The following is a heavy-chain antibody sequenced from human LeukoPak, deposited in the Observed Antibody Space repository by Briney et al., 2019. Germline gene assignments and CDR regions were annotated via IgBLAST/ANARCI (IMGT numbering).Heavy chain of an antibody. J-gene: IGHJ4*02. CDR3: ARLSYKRFDH. D-gene: IGHD1-14*01. CDR2: IWSGGRNK. V-gene: IGHV3-33*08. CDR1: GFTFSSYA. Sequence: AGGSLRLSCAASGFTFSSYAMSWVRQAPGKGLEWVAVIWSGGRNKYYADSVKGRFTISRDNSKNTLDLQMNSLRADDTAVYYCARLSYKRFDHWGQGTLVTVSS.